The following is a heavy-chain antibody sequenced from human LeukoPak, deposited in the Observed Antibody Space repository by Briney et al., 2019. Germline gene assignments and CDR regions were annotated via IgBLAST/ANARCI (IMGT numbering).Heavy chain of an antibody. D-gene: IGHD5-24*01. J-gene: IGHJ4*02. CDR2: INHDGSDI. V-gene: IGHV3-74*01. Sequence: GGSLRPSCAVSGFTVSTYVMHWVRRAPGEGLVWVSRINHDGSDISYADSVKGRSTISRDNAKNTLYLQMNSLRADDTAIYYCVGDSNFKIDYWGQGTLVTVSS. CDR3: VGDSNFKIDY. CDR1: GFTVSTYV.